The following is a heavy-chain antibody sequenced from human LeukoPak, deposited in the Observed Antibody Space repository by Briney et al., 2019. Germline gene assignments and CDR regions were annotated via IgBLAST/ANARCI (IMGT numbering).Heavy chain of an antibody. J-gene: IGHJ4*02. V-gene: IGHV1-24*01. Sequence: ASVKVSCKVSGYTLTELSMHWVRQAPGKGLEWMGGFDPEDGETIYAQKFQGRVTMTEDTSTDTAYMELSSLRSEDTAVYYCATVGGRYSSGWHNAIFDYWGQGTLVTVSS. CDR2: FDPEDGET. CDR3: ATVGGRYSSGWHNAIFDY. CDR1: GYTLTELS. D-gene: IGHD6-19*01.